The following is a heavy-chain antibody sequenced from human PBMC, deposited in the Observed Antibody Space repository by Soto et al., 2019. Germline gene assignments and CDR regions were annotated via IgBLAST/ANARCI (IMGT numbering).Heavy chain of an antibody. CDR2: IIPIFGTA. V-gene: IGHV1-69*13. CDR3: ARPVVVAATPIAFDI. Sequence: GASVKVSCKASGGTFSSYAISWVRQAPGQGLEWMGGIIPIFGTANYAQKFQGRVTITADESTSTAYMELSSLRSEDTAVYYCARPVVVAATPIAFDIWGQGTMVTVSS. CDR1: GGTFSSYA. J-gene: IGHJ3*02. D-gene: IGHD2-15*01.